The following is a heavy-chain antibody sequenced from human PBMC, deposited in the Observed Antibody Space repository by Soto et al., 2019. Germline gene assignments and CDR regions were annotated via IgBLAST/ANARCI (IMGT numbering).Heavy chain of an antibody. J-gene: IGHJ6*01. D-gene: IGHD3-22*01. Sequence: PAETLSFTCVFSGGPGSGDDLSWSWIRHLPGKSSQWIANVYHTGTTYYNPSLKSRVSMSVDTSQNQFSLSRASVTAADTAVYYCARALVTDYNSRDYHYYYSMDVWEQGAPFTVAS. CDR3: ARALVTDYNSRDYHYYYSMDV. CDR1: GGPGSGDDLS. V-gene: IGHV4-30-4*02. CDR2: VYHTGTT.